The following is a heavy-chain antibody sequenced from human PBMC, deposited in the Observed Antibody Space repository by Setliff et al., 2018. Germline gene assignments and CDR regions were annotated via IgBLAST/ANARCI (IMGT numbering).Heavy chain of an antibody. Sequence: SETLSLTCAVDRGSFSNFYLTWVRQSPGKGLEWIGEIHPTEGAKYNPSLQSRVTMSVDTSSKQHSLKLTSVTAADTAMYYCSRGQDNSKVGHDWGQGTLVTVSS. CDR3: SRGQDNSKVGHD. D-gene: IGHD1-20*01. CDR2: IHPTEGA. CDR1: RGSFSNFY. V-gene: IGHV4-34*01. J-gene: IGHJ4*02.